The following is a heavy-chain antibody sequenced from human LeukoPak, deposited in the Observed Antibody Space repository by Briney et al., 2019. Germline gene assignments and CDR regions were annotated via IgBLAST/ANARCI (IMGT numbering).Heavy chain of an antibody. CDR1: GGTFSSYA. J-gene: IGHJ6*03. CDR2: IIPIFGTA. Sequence: ASVKVSCKASGGTFSSYAISWVPQAPGQGLEWMGGIIPIFGTANYAQKFQGRVTITADKSTSTAYMELSSLRSEDTAVYYCAADTAMVLDYYYMDVWGKGTTVTVSS. D-gene: IGHD5-18*01. V-gene: IGHV1-69*06. CDR3: AADTAMVLDYYYMDV.